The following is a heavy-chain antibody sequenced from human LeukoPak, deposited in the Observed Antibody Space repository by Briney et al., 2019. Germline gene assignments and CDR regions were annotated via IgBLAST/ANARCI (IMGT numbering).Heavy chain of an antibody. CDR2: IDTSGST. J-gene: IGHJ5*02. CDR1: GGSISGYY. Sequence: SETLSLTCTVSGGSISGYYWSWIRQPAGKGLEWIGRIDTSGSTNYNPSLKSRVTMSVDTSKNQLSLKLRSVTAADTAVYYCARGTHSDYDCNWFDPWGQGTLVTVSS. CDR3: ARGTHSDYDCNWFDP. V-gene: IGHV4-4*07. D-gene: IGHD5-12*01.